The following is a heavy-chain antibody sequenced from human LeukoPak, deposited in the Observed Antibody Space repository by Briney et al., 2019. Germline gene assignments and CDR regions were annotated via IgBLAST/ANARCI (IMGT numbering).Heavy chain of an antibody. CDR3: ARGYYYGSKTYAYFDT. Sequence: GGSLRLSCAVSGFTFHNYGMHWVRQAPGKGLDWVAIISYDDNNENYADSVKGRFTISRDISRNTLYLQMNSLRAEDTAIYYCARGYYYGSKTYAYFDTWGQGTLVTVSS. D-gene: IGHD3-10*01. V-gene: IGHV3-30*03. CDR2: ISYDDNNE. CDR1: GFTFHNYG. J-gene: IGHJ4*02.